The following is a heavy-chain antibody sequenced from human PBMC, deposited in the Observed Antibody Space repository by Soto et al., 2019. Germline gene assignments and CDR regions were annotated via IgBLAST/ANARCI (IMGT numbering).Heavy chain of an antibody. CDR1: GGSISSSSYY. CDR3: ARHVRGSGMDV. Sequence: SETLSLTCTVSGGSISSSSYYWGWIRQPPGKGLEWIGSIYYSGSTYYNPSLKSRVTISVDTSKNQFSLKLSSVTAADTAVYYCARHVRGSGMDVWGQGTTVTVSS. V-gene: IGHV4-39*01. D-gene: IGHD3-16*01. J-gene: IGHJ6*02. CDR2: IYYSGST.